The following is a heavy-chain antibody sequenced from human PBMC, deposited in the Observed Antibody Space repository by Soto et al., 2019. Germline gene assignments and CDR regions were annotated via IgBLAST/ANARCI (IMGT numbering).Heavy chain of an antibody. CDR2: IDPSDSYT. D-gene: IGHD5-12*01. J-gene: IGHJ6*02. CDR3: ARHGESGYAQIAWKKYYYYCGMDV. CDR1: GYSFTSYW. Sequence: GESLKISCKGSGYSFTSYWISWVRQMPGKGLEWMGRIDPSDSYTNYSPSFQGHVTISADKSISTAYLQWSSLKASDTAMYYCARHGESGYAQIAWKKYYYYCGMDVWGQGTTVTVSS. V-gene: IGHV5-10-1*01.